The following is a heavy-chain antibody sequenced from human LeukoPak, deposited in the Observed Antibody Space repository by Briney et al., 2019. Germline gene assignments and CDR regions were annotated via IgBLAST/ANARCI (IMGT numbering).Heavy chain of an antibody. V-gene: IGHV1-18*01. Sequence: ASVKVSCKASGYRFTSYGISWVRQAPGQGLEWMGWISAYNGNTNYAQKFQGRVTMTRDTSISTAYMELSRLRSDDTAVYYCARDLKAVAGGGYYFDYWGQGTLVTVSS. D-gene: IGHD6-19*01. CDR1: GYRFTSYG. J-gene: IGHJ4*02. CDR2: ISAYNGNT. CDR3: ARDLKAVAGGGYYFDY.